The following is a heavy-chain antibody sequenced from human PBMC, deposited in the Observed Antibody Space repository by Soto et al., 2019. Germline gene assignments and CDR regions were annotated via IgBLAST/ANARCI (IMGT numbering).Heavy chain of an antibody. D-gene: IGHD2-2*03. V-gene: IGHV3-33*01. CDR1: GFNFGGHG. CDR3: VRDLDITNLFSWLAP. CDR2: VWHDGSKE. J-gene: IGHJ5*02. Sequence: SLRLSCAASGFNFGGHGMHWVRQAPGKGLEWMAMVWHDGSKEYYADSVKGRFTISRDNSKNTLYLQMNSLRAEDTAVYYCVRDLDITNLFSWLAPGGQGPWVTVSS.